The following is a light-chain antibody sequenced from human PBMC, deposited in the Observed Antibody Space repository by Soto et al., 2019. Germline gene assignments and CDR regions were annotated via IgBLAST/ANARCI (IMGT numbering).Light chain of an antibody. CDR2: DAS. Sequence: DIQMTQSPSSLSASVGDRVTITCQASQDISNHLNWYQQKPGKAPKLLIYDASNLETGVPSRFNGSGSGTDFTFTISSLQPEDIATYYCQQFDNLPITCGQGTRLENK. J-gene: IGKJ5*01. V-gene: IGKV1-33*01. CDR3: QQFDNLPIT. CDR1: QDISNH.